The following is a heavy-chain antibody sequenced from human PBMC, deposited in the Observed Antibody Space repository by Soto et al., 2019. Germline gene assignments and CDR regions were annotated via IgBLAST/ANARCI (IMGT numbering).Heavy chain of an antibody. CDR3: ASITEEDNYYFAY. V-gene: IGHV4-59*01. D-gene: IGHD1-1*01. CDR1: GGSISSYY. Sequence: PSETLSLTCTVSGGSISSYYWSWIRQPPGKGLEWIGYIYYSGSTNYNPSLKSRVTISVDTSKNQFSLKLSSVTAADTAVYYCASITEEDNYYFAYWGQGTLVTVSS. J-gene: IGHJ4*02. CDR2: IYYSGST.